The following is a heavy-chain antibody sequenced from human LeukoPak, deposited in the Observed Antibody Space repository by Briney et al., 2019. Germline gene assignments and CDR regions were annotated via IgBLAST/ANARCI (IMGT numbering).Heavy chain of an antibody. V-gene: IGHV4-59*01. CDR3: ARGSYGSGSYLS. D-gene: IGHD3-10*01. CDR2: IYYSGST. CDR1: GGSISSYY. J-gene: IGHJ5*02. Sequence: PSETLSLTCTVSGGSISSYYWSWIRQPPGKGLEWIGYIYYSGSTNYNPSLKSRVTISVDTSKNQFSLKLSSVTAADTAVCYCARGSYGSGSYLSWGQGTLVTVSS.